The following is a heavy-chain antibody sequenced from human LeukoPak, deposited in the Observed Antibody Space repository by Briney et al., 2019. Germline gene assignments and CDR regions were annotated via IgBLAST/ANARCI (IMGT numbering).Heavy chain of an antibody. CDR3: ARGGYCSSTSCYARGRVFDY. J-gene: IGHJ4*02. V-gene: IGHV1-69*05. D-gene: IGHD2-2*01. CDR1: GGTFNSYG. Sequence: ASAKVSCKAPGGTFNSYGISWVRQAPGQGLEWMGGIIPIFGTANYAQKFQGRVTITTDESTSTAYMELSSLRSEDTAVYYCARGGYCSSTSCYARGRVFDYWGQGTLVTVSS. CDR2: IIPIFGTA.